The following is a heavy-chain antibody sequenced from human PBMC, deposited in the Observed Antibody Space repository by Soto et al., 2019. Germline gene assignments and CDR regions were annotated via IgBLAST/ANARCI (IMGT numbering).Heavy chain of an antibody. Sequence: QVQLQESGPGLVKPLETLSLTCTVSGGSISSYYWSWIRQPPGKGLEWIGYIYYSGSTNYNPSLTSRVTISVDTSKNQFSLKLSSVTAADTAVYYCARDALWFGDRDHWGQGTLVTVSS. D-gene: IGHD3-10*01. CDR1: GGSISSYY. CDR2: IYYSGST. V-gene: IGHV4-59*01. J-gene: IGHJ4*02. CDR3: ARDALWFGDRDH.